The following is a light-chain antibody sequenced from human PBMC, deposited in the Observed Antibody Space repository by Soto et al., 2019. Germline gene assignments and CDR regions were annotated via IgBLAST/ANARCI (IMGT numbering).Light chain of an antibody. CDR2: GNS. J-gene: IGLJ2*01. V-gene: IGLV1-40*01. Sequence: QSVLTQPASVSGSPGQSITISCTGSSSDVGGYSYLSWYQQHPGKAPKLLIYGNSNRPSGVPDRFSGSKSGTSASLAITGLQAEDEADYYCQSYDSSLSGLDVVFGGGTKLTVL. CDR1: SSDVGGYSY. CDR3: QSYDSSLSGLDVV.